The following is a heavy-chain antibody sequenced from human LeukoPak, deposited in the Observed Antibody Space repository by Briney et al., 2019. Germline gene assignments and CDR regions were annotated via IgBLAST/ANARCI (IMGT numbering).Heavy chain of an antibody. D-gene: IGHD6-19*01. CDR3: ARDPVAVAASNWFDP. Sequence: ASVKVSCKASGYTFTGYYMHWVRQAPGQGLEWMGWINPNSGGTNYAQKFQGRVTMTRDTSISTAYMELSGLRSDDTAVYYCARDPVAVAASNWFDPWGQGTLVTVSS. V-gene: IGHV1-2*02. CDR2: INPNSGGT. CDR1: GYTFTGYY. J-gene: IGHJ5*02.